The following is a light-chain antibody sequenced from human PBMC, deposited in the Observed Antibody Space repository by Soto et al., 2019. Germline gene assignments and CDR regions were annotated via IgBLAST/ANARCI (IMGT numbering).Light chain of an antibody. CDR1: QSVNNY. CDR2: GAS. CDR3: QHYQSGHPIT. V-gene: IGKV3-20*01. Sequence: EIVLTQSPAAVSLSPGDRATLSCRASQSVNNYVAWYQQKPGQAPRLLISGASSRATGIPDRFTGSGSETSFTLTISRLEPEDFALYYCQHYQSGHPITFGQGTRLEIK. J-gene: IGKJ5*01.